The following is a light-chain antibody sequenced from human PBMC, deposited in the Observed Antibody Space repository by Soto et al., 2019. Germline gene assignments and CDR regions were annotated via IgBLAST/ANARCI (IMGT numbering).Light chain of an antibody. V-gene: IGKV1-5*01. CDR1: QSIGSW. CDR2: DAS. CDR3: QQYNTYSWT. J-gene: IGKJ1*01. Sequence: DIQMTQSPSTLSASVGDRVIITCRASQSIGSWLAWYQQISGRAPNLLIYDASSWQSGAPSRFSGSGSGTEFTLTISSLQPDDFATYYCQQYNTYSWTFGQGTKVDIK.